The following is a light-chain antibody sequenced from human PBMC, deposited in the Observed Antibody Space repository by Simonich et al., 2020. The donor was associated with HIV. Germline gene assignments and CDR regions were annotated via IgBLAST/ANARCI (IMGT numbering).Light chain of an antibody. V-gene: IGKV1-9*01. CDR1: QGISNY. CDR3: QQYDNLPWT. J-gene: IGKJ1*01. CDR2: AAS. Sequence: IQLTQSPSFLSASVGDRVTITCRASQGISNYLDWYQQKPGKAPNLLIYAASTLQSGVPSRFSGSGSGTEFTLTISSLQPEDFATYYYQQYDNLPWTFGQGTKVEIK.